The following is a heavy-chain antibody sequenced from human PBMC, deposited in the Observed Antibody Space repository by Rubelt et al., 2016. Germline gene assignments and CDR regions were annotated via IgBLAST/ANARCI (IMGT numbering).Heavy chain of an antibody. J-gene: IGHJ3*01. Sequence: EVRLLESGGGLVQPGGSLRLSCAASGFTFSNYAMGWVRQAPGKGLEWVSIISTDGDRTFYADSVKGRLTISRDNSKSTLYLQMNSLRVEDTAVYYCTKRHTIPGVIIWWGQGTMVTISS. CDR2: ISTDGDRT. CDR3: TKRHTIPGVIIW. CDR1: GFTFSNYA. D-gene: IGHD3-3*01. V-gene: IGHV3-23*01.